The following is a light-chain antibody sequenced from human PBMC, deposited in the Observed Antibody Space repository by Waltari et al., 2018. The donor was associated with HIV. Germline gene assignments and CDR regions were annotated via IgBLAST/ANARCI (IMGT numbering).Light chain of an antibody. V-gene: IGKV3-11*01. CDR3: QQRSNWPPIFT. Sequence: EIVLTQSPATLSLSPGERAPLSCRARQSVSSYLAWYQQKPGQAPRRLIYDASNRATGVPARFSGSGSGTDFTLTISSLGPEDVAVYYCQQRSNWPPIFTFGPGTKVEIK. CDR2: DAS. J-gene: IGKJ3*01. CDR1: QSVSSY.